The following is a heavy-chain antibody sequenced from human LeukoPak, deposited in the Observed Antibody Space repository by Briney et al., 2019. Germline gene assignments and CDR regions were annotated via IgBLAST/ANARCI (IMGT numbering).Heavy chain of an antibody. V-gene: IGHV3-13*01. CDR1: GFTLGSHD. CDR2: VSSGFHA. CDR3: VREARGYHYTYFDY. Sequence: GGSLRLSCTAPGFTLGSHDMHWVRQIPGQGLEWGAAVSSGFHAFFADSVQGRFTVSREDARNSLYLQMNSLRAGDTAVYYCVREARGYHYTYFDYWGQGTLVTVSS. D-gene: IGHD5-18*01. J-gene: IGHJ4*02.